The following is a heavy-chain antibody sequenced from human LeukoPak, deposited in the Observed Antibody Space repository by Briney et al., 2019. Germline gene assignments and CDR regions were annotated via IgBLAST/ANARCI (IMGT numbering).Heavy chain of an antibody. D-gene: IGHD3-22*01. CDR2: ISGSGGST. CDR1: GFTFSSYA. Sequence: GGSLRLSCAASGFTFSSYAMSWVRQAPGKGLEWVSAISGSGGSTYYADSVKGRFTISRDNSKNTLYLQMSSLRAEDTAVYYCAKGIKWYYYDSSGYYYERYFDYWGQGTLVTVSS. CDR3: AKGIKWYYYDSSGYYYERYFDY. J-gene: IGHJ4*02. V-gene: IGHV3-23*01.